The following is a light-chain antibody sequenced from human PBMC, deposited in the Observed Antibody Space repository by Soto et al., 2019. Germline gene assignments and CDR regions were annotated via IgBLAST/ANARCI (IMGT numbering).Light chain of an antibody. CDR3: QQYGSIP. Sequence: EIVLTQSTGTLSLSPGERATLSCRASQSVSSSYLAWYQQKPGQAPRLPIYGASSRATGIPDRFSGSGSGTDFTLTISRLEPEDFAVYYCQQYGSIPFGQGTRLEIK. CDR1: QSVSSSY. CDR2: GAS. J-gene: IGKJ5*01. V-gene: IGKV3-20*01.